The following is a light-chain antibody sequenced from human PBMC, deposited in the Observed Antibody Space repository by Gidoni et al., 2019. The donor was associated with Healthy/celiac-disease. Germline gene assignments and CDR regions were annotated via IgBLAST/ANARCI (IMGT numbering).Light chain of an antibody. V-gene: IGLV1-40*01. CDR2: CSS. Sequence: QSVLTQPPPVSGALGQRVTISCTGSSSNIGAGYDVHWYQQLPGTAPKLLIYCSSNRPSGVPDRFSGSKSGTSASLANTGLQAEDEADYYCQSYDSSLSGVVFGGGTKLTVL. J-gene: IGLJ2*01. CDR1: SSNIGAGYD. CDR3: QSYDSSLSGVV.